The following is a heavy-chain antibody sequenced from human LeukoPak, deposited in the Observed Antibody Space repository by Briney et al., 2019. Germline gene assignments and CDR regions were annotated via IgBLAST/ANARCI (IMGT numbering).Heavy chain of an antibody. Sequence: PGGSLRLSCAVSGFNFSSYWIHWVRQAPGKGLVWVSLINTDGSATTYGDSAKGRFTVSRDNDKNTRFLDMNSLRVEDTAVYYCARGTAATAGIDYWGQGTLVTVSS. J-gene: IGHJ4*02. V-gene: IGHV3-74*01. CDR1: GFNFSSYW. D-gene: IGHD6-13*01. CDR2: INTDGSAT. CDR3: ARGTAATAGIDY.